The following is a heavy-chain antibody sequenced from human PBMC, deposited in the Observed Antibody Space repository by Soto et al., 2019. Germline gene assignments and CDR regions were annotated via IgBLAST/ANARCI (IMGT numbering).Heavy chain of an antibody. J-gene: IGHJ4*02. CDR3: ASTELTFAGPLF. Sequence: QVHLVQSGAEVKKPGSSVKVSCKASGGTFSNYVISWVRQAPGQGLEWMGGIILIFVTSNYAQKFQGRITITADKSTSTAYLEVSSLRSEDTAVYYCASTELTFAGPLFWGQGTLITVFS. CDR2: IILIFVTS. D-gene: IGHD3-10*01. CDR1: GGTFSNYV. V-gene: IGHV1-69*06.